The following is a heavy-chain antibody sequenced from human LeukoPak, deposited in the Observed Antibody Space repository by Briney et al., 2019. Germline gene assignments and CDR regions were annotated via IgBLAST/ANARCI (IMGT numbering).Heavy chain of an antibody. Sequence: SQTLSLTCAISGDSVSSNSAAWNWIRQSPSRGLEWLGRTYYRSKWYNDYAVSVKSRITINPDTSKNQFSLKLSSVTAADTAVYYCARVRYCSGGSCYLSEGMDVWGQGTTVTVSS. J-gene: IGHJ6*02. D-gene: IGHD2-15*01. CDR2: TYYRSKWYN. CDR3: ARVRYCSGGSCYLSEGMDV. CDR1: GDSVSSNSAA. V-gene: IGHV6-1*01.